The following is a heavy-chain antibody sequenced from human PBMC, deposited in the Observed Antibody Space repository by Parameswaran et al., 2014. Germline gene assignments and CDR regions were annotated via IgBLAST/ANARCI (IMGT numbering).Heavy chain of an antibody. J-gene: IGHJ3*02. Sequence: PSVKVSCKASGYTFTGYYMHWVRQAPGQGLEWMGWINPNSGGTNYAQKFQGRVTMTRDTSISTAYMELSRLRSDDTAVYYCARRPGQVTKGAFDIWGQGTMVTVSS. CDR3: ARRPGQVTKGAFDI. V-gene: IGHV1-2*02. CDR1: GYTFTGYY. CDR2: INPNSGGT. D-gene: IGHD2-8*01.